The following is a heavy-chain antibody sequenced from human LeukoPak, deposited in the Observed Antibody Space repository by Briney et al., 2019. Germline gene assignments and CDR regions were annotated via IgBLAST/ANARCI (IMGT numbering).Heavy chain of an antibody. J-gene: IGHJ4*02. V-gene: IGHV4-34*01. CDR2: INHIGNT. CDR3: ARGLPGGGILDY. Sequence: SETLSLTCAVYGGPFSGYYWNWIRQPPGKGLEWIGEINHIGNTNYNPSLESRVIISVDTSKNQISLKMSSVTAADTAVFFCARGLPGGGILDYWGQGNLVTVSS. CDR1: GGPFSGYY. D-gene: IGHD3-16*01.